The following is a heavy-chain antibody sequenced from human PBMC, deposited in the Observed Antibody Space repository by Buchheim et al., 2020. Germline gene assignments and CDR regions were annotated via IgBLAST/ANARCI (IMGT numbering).Heavy chain of an antibody. CDR3: ARGGRFLRNYYYGMDV. V-gene: IGHV4-30-2*05. Sequence: QLQLQESGSGLVKPSQTLSLTCAVSGGSISSGGYSWSWIRQPPGKGLEWIGYIYHSGSTYYNPSLKSRVTISVDTSKNQFSLKVSSVTAADTAVYYCARGGRFLRNYYYGMDVWGQGTT. CDR1: GGSISSGGYS. D-gene: IGHD3-3*01. CDR2: IYHSGST. J-gene: IGHJ6*02.